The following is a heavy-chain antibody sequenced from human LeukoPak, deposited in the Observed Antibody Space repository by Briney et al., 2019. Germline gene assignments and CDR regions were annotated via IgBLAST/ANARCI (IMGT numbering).Heavy chain of an antibody. D-gene: IGHD1-1*01. Sequence: PGGSLRLSCAASGFTFSSYAMHWVRQAPGKGLEYVSAISSNGGSTYYANSVKGRFTISRDNSKNTLYAQMNSLTAEDTAIYYCAKATGNLGNWGQGTLVTVSS. V-gene: IGHV3-64*01. CDR1: GFTFSSYA. J-gene: IGHJ4*02. CDR3: AKATGNLGN. CDR2: ISSNGGST.